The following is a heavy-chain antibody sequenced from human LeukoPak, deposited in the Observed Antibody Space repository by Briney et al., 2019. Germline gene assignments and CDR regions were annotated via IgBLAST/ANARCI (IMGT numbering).Heavy chain of an antibody. Sequence: ASVKVSCKASGYTFTGYYMHWVRQAPGQGLEWMGWINPNSGGTNYAQKFQGRVTMTRDTSISTAYMELSRLRSDDTAVYYCARGLRYFDWLPLFDYWGQGTLVTVSS. J-gene: IGHJ4*02. D-gene: IGHD3-9*01. CDR1: GYTFTGYY. CDR2: INPNSGGT. V-gene: IGHV1-2*02. CDR3: ARGLRYFDWLPLFDY.